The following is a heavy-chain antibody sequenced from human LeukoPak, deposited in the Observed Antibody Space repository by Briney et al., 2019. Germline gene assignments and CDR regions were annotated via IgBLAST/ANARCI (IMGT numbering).Heavy chain of an antibody. Sequence: GGSLTLSCAASGFTFSRYWMSWVRQAPGKGLEWVANIKEDGSVKYYVESVKGRFTISRDNAKNSLYLQMNSLRVEDTAVYYCAASITMFDYWGQGTLVTVSS. V-gene: IGHV3-7*02. CDR3: AASITMFDY. CDR1: GFTFSRYW. J-gene: IGHJ4*02. CDR2: IKEDGSVK. D-gene: IGHD3-10*01.